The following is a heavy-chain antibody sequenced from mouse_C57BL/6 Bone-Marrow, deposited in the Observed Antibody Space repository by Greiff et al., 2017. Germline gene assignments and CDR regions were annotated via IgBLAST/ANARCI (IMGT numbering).Heavy chain of an antibody. D-gene: IGHD1-1*01. CDR3: ARSQSLYYGSSYWYFDV. Sequence: QVQLQQSGAELARPGASVKLSCKASGYTFTSYGISWVKQRTGQGLEWIGEIYPRSGNTYYNEKFKGKATLPADKSSSTAYMELRSLTSEDSAVYFCARSQSLYYGSSYWYFDVWGTGTTVTVSS. J-gene: IGHJ1*03. V-gene: IGHV1-81*01. CDR2: IYPRSGNT. CDR1: GYTFTSYG.